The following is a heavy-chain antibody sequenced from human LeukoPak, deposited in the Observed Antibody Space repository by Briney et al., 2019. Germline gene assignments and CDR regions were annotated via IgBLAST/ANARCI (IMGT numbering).Heavy chain of an antibody. Sequence: GGSLRLSCVASGFTFDEYTMHWVRQVPGKGLEWVSAISGSGGSTYYADSVKGRFTISRDNSKNTLYLQMNSLRAEDTAVYYCARAASGSYYNVYYFDYWGQGTLVTVSS. V-gene: IGHV3-23*01. CDR1: GFTFDEYT. CDR3: ARAASGSYYNVYYFDY. CDR2: ISGSGGST. D-gene: IGHD3-10*01. J-gene: IGHJ4*02.